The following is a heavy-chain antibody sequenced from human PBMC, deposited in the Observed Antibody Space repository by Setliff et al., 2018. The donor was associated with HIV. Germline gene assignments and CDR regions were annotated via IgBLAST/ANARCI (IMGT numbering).Heavy chain of an antibody. CDR2: VYHTGST. Sequence: SETLSLTCGVSGYSMSSGYYWGWIRQPPGKGLEWIGNVYHTGSTYYNPSLKSRVTISVDTSKNQFSLQLGSVIASDTAVYYCARGHDNKYYYFYYMDVWGKGTTVTVSS. J-gene: IGHJ6*03. CDR3: ARGHDNKYYYFYYMDV. D-gene: IGHD5-12*01. V-gene: IGHV4-38-2*01. CDR1: GYSMSSGYY.